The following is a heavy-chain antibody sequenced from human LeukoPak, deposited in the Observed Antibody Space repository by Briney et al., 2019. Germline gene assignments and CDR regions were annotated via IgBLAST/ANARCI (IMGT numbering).Heavy chain of an antibody. CDR3: AAITSDYYYGMDV. Sequence: GGSLRLSCAASGFTFDDYAMHWVRQAPGKGRGWGSGIGWNSGSIGYADSVKGRFTISRDNATNSLYLQMNSLRAEDTALYYFAAITSDYYYGMDVWGQGTTVTVSS. J-gene: IGHJ6*02. D-gene: IGHD1-1*01. CDR1: GFTFDDYA. V-gene: IGHV3-9*01. CDR2: IGWNSGSI.